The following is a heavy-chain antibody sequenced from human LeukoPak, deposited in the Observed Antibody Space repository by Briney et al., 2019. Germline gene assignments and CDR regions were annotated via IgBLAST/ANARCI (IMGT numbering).Heavy chain of an antibody. J-gene: IGHJ6*03. CDR2: IWYDGSNK. Sequence: GRSLRLSCAASGFTFSSYGMHWVRQAPGKGLEWVAVIWYDGSNKYYADSVKDRFTISRDNSKNTLYLQMNSLRAEDTAVYYCTAAADTLYYYYMDVWGKGTTVTVSS. V-gene: IGHV3-33*01. CDR1: GFTFSSYG. D-gene: IGHD6-13*01. CDR3: TAAADTLYYYYMDV.